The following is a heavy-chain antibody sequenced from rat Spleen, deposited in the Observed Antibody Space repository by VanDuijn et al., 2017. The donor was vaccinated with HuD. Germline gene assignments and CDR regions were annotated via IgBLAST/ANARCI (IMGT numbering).Heavy chain of an antibody. CDR1: GFTFSSFP. J-gene: IGHJ3*01. CDR3: ARQDTSGYSNWFAY. Sequence: EVQLVESDGGLVQPGKSLKLSCAASGFTFSSFPMAWVRQAPTTGLGWVASLNPGGYNTYYRDSLKGRFTVSRDNSKSTLYLQVDSLRSEDTATYYGARQDTSGYSNWFAYWGQGTLVTVSS. D-gene: IGHD4-3*01. CDR2: LNPGGYNT. V-gene: IGHV5-25*01.